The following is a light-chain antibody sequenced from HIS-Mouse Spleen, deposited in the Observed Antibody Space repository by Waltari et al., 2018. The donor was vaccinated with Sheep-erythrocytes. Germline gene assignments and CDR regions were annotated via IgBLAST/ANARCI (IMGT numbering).Light chain of an antibody. J-gene: IGKJ2*01. CDR2: DAS. CDR3: QQRSNWYT. CDR1: QSVSSY. V-gene: IGKV3-11*01. Sequence: EIVLTQSPATLSLSPGDRATLSCRSSQSVSSYLAWYHQQPGQAPRLLIYDASNRATGIPARFSGSGSGTDFTLTISSLEPEDFAVYYCQQRSNWYTFGQGTKLEIK.